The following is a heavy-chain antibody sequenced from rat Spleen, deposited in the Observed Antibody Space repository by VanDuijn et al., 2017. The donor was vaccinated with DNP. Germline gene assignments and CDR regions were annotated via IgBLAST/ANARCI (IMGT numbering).Heavy chain of an antibody. CDR3: TRDAYSGYSYATDA. CDR2: MSSGGST. Sequence: QVQLKESGPGLVQPSQTLSLTCTVSGFSLTSYTVSWVRQPPGKGLEWIASMSSGGSTYYNSGLKSRLRISRDTSKNQVFLKMSSLQTDDTGTYYCTRDAYSGYSYATDAWGRGTSVTVSS. J-gene: IGHJ4*01. CDR1: GFSLTSYT. V-gene: IGHV2-6*01. D-gene: IGHD1-4*01.